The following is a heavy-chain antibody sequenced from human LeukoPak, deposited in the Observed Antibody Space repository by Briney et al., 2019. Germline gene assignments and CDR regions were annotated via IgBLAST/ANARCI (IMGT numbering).Heavy chain of an antibody. V-gene: IGHV4-39*01. Sequence: SETLSLTCTVSGGSISSSSYYWGWVRQPRGEGLEWIGSIYYSGSTYYNPSLKSRVTIPVETSKNQFSLKLSSVTAADTAVYYCARRPWVFVGYYYMDVWGKGTTVTVSS. CDR3: ARRPWVFVGYYYMDV. J-gene: IGHJ6*03. CDR1: GGSISSSSYY. D-gene: IGHD6-13*01. CDR2: IYYSGST.